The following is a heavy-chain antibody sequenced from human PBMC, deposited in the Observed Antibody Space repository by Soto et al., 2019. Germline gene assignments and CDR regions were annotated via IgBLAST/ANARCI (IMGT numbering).Heavy chain of an antibody. CDR3: AAGYYGSGSYSKFDY. CDR1: GFTFSDHY. J-gene: IGHJ4*02. D-gene: IGHD3-10*01. Sequence: GGSLRLSCAVSGFTFSDHYMHWVRQAPGKGLEWVGRTTNKANSFTTEYAASVKGRFTISRDGSKSSLYLQMNSLKTEDTAVYYCAAGYYGSGSYSKFDYWGQGILVTVSS. V-gene: IGHV3-72*01. CDR2: TTNKANSFTT.